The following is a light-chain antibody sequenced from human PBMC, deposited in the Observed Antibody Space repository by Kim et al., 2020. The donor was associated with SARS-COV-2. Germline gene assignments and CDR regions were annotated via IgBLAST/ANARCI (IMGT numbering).Light chain of an antibody. CDR3: NSRDSTGKRWV. V-gene: IGLV3-19*01. CDR1: SPVSYY. Sequence: ALGQTVKISCQGDSPVSYYAIWYQQKPGQAPILVIYGRNNRPSGIPVRFSGSSSVNTASLTITGAQAEDEADYYCNSRDSTGKRWVFGTGTKVTVL. J-gene: IGLJ1*01. CDR2: GRN.